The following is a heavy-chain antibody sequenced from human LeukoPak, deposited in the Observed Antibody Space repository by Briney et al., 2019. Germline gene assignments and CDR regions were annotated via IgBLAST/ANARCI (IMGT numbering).Heavy chain of an antibody. CDR3: ARLLLQWQQLAQGAFDI. J-gene: IGHJ3*02. CDR2: IYPGDSDT. D-gene: IGHD6-13*01. V-gene: IGHV5-51*01. Sequence: GESLKISCKGSGYSFTSYWIGWVRQMPGKGLEWMGIIYPGDSDTRYSPSFQGQVTIPADKSISTAYLQWSSLKASDTAMYYCARLLLQWQQLAQGAFDIWGQGTMVTVSS. CDR1: GYSFTSYW.